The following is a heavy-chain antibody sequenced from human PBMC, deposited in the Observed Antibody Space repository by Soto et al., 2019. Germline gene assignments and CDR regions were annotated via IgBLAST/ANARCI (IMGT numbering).Heavy chain of an antibody. V-gene: IGHV2-5*02. J-gene: IGHJ4*02. D-gene: IGHD5-12*01. CDR3: AHRPRGYAYYFDY. CDR1: GFSLTTRGVG. Sequence: QITLKESGPTLVKPTQTLTLTCTFSGFSLTTRGVGVAWIRQPPGKALEWLALIFWDDDKWYSPSLKNRLTTTXHXXKNQVVLTMTNMDPVDTATYYCAHRPRGYAYYFDYWGQGALVTVSS. CDR2: IFWDDDK.